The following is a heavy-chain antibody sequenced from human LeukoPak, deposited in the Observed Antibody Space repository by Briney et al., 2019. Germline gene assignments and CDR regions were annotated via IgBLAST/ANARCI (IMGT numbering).Heavy chain of an antibody. CDR2: IYSDETT. J-gene: IGHJ4*02. D-gene: IGHD6-13*01. CDR3: ARRITTSGLYYFDL. V-gene: IGHV3-66*04. Sequence: PGGSLRLSCAASGLTVSGNYMSWVRQAPGKGLEWVSIIYSDETTAYPDSVKGRFTISRDNSKNMLYLQMSSLRAEDTAVYYCARRITTSGLYYFDLWGQGTLVTVSS. CDR1: GLTVSGNY.